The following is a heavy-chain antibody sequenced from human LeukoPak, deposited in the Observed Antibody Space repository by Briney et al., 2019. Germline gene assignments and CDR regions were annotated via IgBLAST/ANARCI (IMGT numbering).Heavy chain of an antibody. CDR2: INHSGST. J-gene: IGHJ4*02. Sequence: KPSETLSLTCAVYGGSFSGYYWSWIRQPPGKGLEWIGEINHSGSTNYNPSLKSRVTISVDTSKNQFSLKLSSVTAADTAVYYCARGLDGVAVAGLYYFDYWGQGTLVTVSS. V-gene: IGHV4-34*01. D-gene: IGHD6-19*01. CDR1: GGSFSGYY. CDR3: ARGLDGVAVAGLYYFDY.